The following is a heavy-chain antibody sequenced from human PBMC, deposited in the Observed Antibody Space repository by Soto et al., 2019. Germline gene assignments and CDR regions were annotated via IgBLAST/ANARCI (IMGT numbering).Heavy chain of an antibody. CDR3: RFSYWDY. J-gene: IGHJ4*01. CDR1: GGTFSSYA. V-gene: IGHV1-69*14. Sequence: QVQLVQSGAEVKKPGSSVKVSCKASGGTFSSYAISWVRQAPGQGLEWMGGIIPMFRTPIYAHKFQARVTSTAHRSATKAYLWRSSISSADAEPDVWRFSYWDY. CDR2: IIPMFRTP. D-gene: IGHD2-2*01.